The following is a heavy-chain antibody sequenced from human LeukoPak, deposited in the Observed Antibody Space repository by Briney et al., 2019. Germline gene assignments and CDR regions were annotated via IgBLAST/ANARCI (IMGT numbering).Heavy chain of an antibody. CDR1: GASISSNNW. J-gene: IGHJ4*02. CDR2: IFHGGNT. Sequence: SGTLSLTCDVSGASISSNNWWSWVRQPPGKGLEWIGEIFHGGNTNYNPSLKSRVTISVDKSNNQFSLKLSSVTAADTAVYYCARNKESNSWYHVFDYWGQGTLVTVSS. V-gene: IGHV4-4*02. CDR3: ARNKESNSWYHVFDY. D-gene: IGHD6-13*01.